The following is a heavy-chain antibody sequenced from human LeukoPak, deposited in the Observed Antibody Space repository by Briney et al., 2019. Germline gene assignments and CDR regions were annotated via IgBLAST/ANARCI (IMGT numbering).Heavy chain of an antibody. CDR1: GFTFDDYA. D-gene: IGHD3-10*01. V-gene: IGHV3-9*01. Sequence: GRSLRLSCAASGFTFDDYAMHWVRQAPGKGLEWVSGISWNSGSIGYADSVKGRFTISRDNAKNSLYLQMNSLRAEDTAVYYCARGEGRHAFDYWGQGTLVTVSS. CDR2: ISWNSGSI. CDR3: ARGEGRHAFDY. J-gene: IGHJ4*02.